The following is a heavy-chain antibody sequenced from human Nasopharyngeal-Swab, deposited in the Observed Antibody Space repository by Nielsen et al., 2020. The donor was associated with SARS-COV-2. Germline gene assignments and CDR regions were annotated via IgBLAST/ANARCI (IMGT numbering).Heavy chain of an antibody. CDR1: GFTFSSYS. Sequence: GESLKISCAASGFTFSSYSMNWVRQAPGKGLEWVSSVSSTSTYIYCADSVKGRFTISRDNAKNSLYLLLNSLRAEDSAVYYCARDPLSSWQAIGNWYFDLWGRGTLVTVSS. V-gene: IGHV3-21*06. CDR2: VSSTSTYI. D-gene: IGHD6-13*01. J-gene: IGHJ2*01. CDR3: ARDPLSSWQAIGNWYFDL.